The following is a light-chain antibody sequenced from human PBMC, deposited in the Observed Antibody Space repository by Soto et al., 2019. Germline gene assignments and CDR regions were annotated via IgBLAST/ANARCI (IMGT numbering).Light chain of an antibody. Sequence: EIVMTQSPATLSVSPGERATLSCMASQSVSSNLAWYQQKPGQAPRLLIYGASTRATGIPARFSGSGSGTEFTLTISSLQSEDFAVYDCQQYNNWPPIVGQGTKVEIK. CDR1: QSVSSN. V-gene: IGKV3-15*01. CDR2: GAS. J-gene: IGKJ1*01. CDR3: QQYNNWPPI.